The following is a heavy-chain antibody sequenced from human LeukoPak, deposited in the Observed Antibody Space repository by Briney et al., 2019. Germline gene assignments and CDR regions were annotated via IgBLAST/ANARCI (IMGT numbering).Heavy chain of an antibody. J-gene: IGHJ4*02. CDR2: IYYSGST. Sequence: PSETLSLTCTVSGGSISSYYWSWIRQPPGKGLEWIGYIYYSGSTNYNPSLKSRVTISIDTSKNQFSLKLSSVTAADTAVYYCARQVLLWFGEGPGYYFDYWGQGTLVTVSS. V-gene: IGHV4-59*08. CDR1: GGSISSYY. D-gene: IGHD3-10*01. CDR3: ARQVLLWFGEGPGYYFDY.